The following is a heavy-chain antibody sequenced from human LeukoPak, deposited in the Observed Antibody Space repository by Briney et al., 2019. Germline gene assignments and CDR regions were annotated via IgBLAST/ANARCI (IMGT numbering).Heavy chain of an antibody. CDR2: ISGGGRST. J-gene: IGHJ4*02. Sequence: GGSLRLSCVASGITYEDYAFSWVRQAPGKGLEWVSVISGGGRSTSYADSLKGRFTISRDNSKNTLYLQMNSLRAEDTAVYYCAQLDVLHSDYFESWGQGTLVTVSS. CDR3: AQLDVLHSDYFES. D-gene: IGHD3-22*01. CDR1: GITYEDYA. V-gene: IGHV3-23*01.